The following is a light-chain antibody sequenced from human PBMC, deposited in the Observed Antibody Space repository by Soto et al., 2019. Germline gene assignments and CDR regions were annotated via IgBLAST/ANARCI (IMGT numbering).Light chain of an antibody. CDR2: GVT. Sequence: QSALTQPPSSSGSPGQSVNISCTGTSSDVGGYNSVSWYQHHPGKAPQLMIYGVTKRPAGVPDRFSGSKSGNTASLTVSGLQADEEDDYYCSSYVGISSFVGFVGGTKVTVL. CDR3: SSYVGISSFVG. CDR1: SSDVGGYNS. J-gene: IGLJ2*01. V-gene: IGLV2-8*01.